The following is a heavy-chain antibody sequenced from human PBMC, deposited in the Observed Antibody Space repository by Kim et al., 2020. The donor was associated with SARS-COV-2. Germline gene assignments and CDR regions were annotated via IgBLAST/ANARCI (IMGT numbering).Heavy chain of an antibody. V-gene: IGHV4-4*07. D-gene: IGHD6-13*01. J-gene: IGHJ4*02. Sequence: NPSLESRVTTSGDTSRSQFSLKRNSVTAADTAVYYCARDGVAGMVAAANDYWGQGTLVTVSS. CDR3: ARDGVAGMVAAANDY.